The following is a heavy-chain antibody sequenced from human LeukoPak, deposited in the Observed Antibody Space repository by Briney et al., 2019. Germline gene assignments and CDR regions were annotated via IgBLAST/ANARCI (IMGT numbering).Heavy chain of an antibody. D-gene: IGHD4-11*01. CDR1: GGSISSYY. CDR3: ARGRSRLDTVTDLDY. Sequence: SETLSLTCTVSGGSISSYYWSWIRQPPGKGLEWIGYIYYSGSTNYNPSLKSRVTISVDTSKNQFSLKLSSVTAADTAVYYCARGRSRLDTVTDLDYWGQGTLVTVSS. V-gene: IGHV4-59*01. CDR2: IYYSGST. J-gene: IGHJ4*02.